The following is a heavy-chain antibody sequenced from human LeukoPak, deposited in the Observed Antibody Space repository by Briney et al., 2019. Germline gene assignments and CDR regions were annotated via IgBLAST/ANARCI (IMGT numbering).Heavy chain of an antibody. CDR3: ASYDSSAYYAS. V-gene: IGHV5-51*01. D-gene: IGHD3-22*01. J-gene: IGHJ5*02. Sequence: PGESLKISCKGSGYSFSTYWIGWLRQMPGKGLEWMGIIYPGDSDTKYSPSFQGHVTISADKSISTAYLQWSSLKASDTAMYYCASYDSSAYYASWGQGTLVTVSS. CDR1: GYSFSTYW. CDR2: IYPGDSDT.